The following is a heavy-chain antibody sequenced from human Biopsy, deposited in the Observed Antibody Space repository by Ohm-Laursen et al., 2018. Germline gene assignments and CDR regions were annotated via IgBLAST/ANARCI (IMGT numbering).Heavy chain of an antibody. V-gene: IGHV4-59*01. CDR3: ARGMRSSGWPYFDS. CDR1: GDSISSYY. D-gene: IGHD6-19*01. J-gene: IGHJ4*02. CDR2: IYDRGSTA. Sequence: GTLSLTCTVSGDSISSYYWTWIRQPPGQGLEYIGYIYDRGSTANHNPSLESRVTMSVDMPKNQFSLKLSSVTAADTAIYYCARGMRSSGWPYFDSWGQGTLVTVSS.